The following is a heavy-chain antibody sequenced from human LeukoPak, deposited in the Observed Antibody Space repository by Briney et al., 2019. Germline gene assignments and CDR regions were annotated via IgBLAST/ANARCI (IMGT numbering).Heavy chain of an antibody. CDR1: GFTFDDYA. D-gene: IGHD3-10*01. V-gene: IGHV3-9*01. CDR2: ISWSSGSI. J-gene: IGHJ4*02. Sequence: QPGRSLRLSCAACGFTFDDYAMHLVRQAPGKGLEWVSGISWSSGSIGYADSVKGRFTISRDNAKNSLYLQMNSLRAEDTALYYCAKDIEGYGTGSLFDYWGQGTLVTVSS. CDR3: AKDIEGYGTGSLFDY.